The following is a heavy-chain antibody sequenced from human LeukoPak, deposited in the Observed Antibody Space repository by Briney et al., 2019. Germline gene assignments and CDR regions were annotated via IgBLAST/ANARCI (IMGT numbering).Heavy chain of an antibody. CDR1: GGSISSYY. J-gene: IGHJ4*02. Sequence: SETLSLTCTVSGGSISSYYWSWIRQPPGKGPEWIGYIYYSGGTNYNPSLKSRVTISVDTSKNQFSLKLSSVTAADTAVYYCARAPGMIDYWGQGTLVTVSS. CDR3: ARAPGMIDY. D-gene: IGHD6-13*01. V-gene: IGHV4-59*01. CDR2: IYYSGGT.